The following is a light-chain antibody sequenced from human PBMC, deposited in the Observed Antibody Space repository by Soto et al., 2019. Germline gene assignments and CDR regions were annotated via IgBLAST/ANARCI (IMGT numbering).Light chain of an antibody. V-gene: IGKV1-33*01. Sequence: DIQMTQSPSSLSASVGASVSITCQASQDIRTSLSWFQHKPGRAPKLLIYGASYLETGVPSRFRGSGSGTDFTFTITSLQPEDIATYYCQHYNNLPPFTFGPGTIVDIK. CDR1: QDIRTS. CDR3: QHYNNLPPFT. J-gene: IGKJ3*01. CDR2: GAS.